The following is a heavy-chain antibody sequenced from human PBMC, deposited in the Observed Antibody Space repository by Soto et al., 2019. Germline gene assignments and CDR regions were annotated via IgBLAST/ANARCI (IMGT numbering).Heavy chain of an antibody. D-gene: IGHD3-22*01. Sequence: QVQLVQSGAEVKKPGSSVKVSCKASGGTFSSYAISWVRQAPGQGLEWMGGIIPIFGTANYAQKFQGRVTXTXXXSXXTANMELSSLRSEDTAVYYCATQGLTNYYYYGMDVWGQGTTVTFSS. J-gene: IGHJ6*01. V-gene: IGHV1-69*05. CDR2: IIPIFGTA. CDR1: GGTFSSYA. CDR3: ATQGLTNYYYYGMDV.